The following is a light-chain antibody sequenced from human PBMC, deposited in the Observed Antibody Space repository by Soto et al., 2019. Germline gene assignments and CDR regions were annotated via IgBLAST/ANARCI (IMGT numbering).Light chain of an antibody. CDR2: EVS. J-gene: IGLJ1*01. CDR1: SSDVGGYNY. V-gene: IGLV2-14*01. CDR3: AAWDASLNGYV. Sequence: QSALTQPASVSGSPGQSITISCTGTSSDVGGYNYVSWYQQHPGKAPKLMIYEVSNRPSGVPDRFSGSKSGTSASLAISGLQSEDEADYYCAAWDASLNGYVFGTGTKLTVL.